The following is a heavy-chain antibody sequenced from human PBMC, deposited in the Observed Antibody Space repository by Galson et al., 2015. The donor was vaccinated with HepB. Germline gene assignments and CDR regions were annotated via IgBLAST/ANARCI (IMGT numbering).Heavy chain of an antibody. Sequence: SLRLSCAASGFTFSSYAMSWVRQAPGKGLEWVSAISGSGGSTYYADSVKGRFTTSRDNSKNTLYLQMNSLRAEDTAVYYCAKSGAGTPRGMDVWGQGTTVTVSS. J-gene: IGHJ6*02. CDR3: AKSGAGTPRGMDV. CDR1: GFTFSSYA. V-gene: IGHV3-23*01. CDR2: ISGSGGST. D-gene: IGHD6-13*01.